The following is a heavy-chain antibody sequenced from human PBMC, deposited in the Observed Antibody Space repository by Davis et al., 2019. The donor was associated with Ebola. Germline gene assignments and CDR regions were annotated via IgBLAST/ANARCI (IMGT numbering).Heavy chain of an antibody. CDR3: ARGWGFGVVTPFDY. CDR1: GYTFTGYY. Sequence: ASVKVSCKASGYTFTGYYMHWVRQAPGQGLEWMGWINPNSGGTNYAQKFQGWVTMTRDTSISTAYMELSRLRSDDTAVYYCARGWGFGVVTPFDYWGQGTLVTVPS. J-gene: IGHJ4*02. D-gene: IGHD3-3*01. V-gene: IGHV1-2*04. CDR2: INPNSGGT.